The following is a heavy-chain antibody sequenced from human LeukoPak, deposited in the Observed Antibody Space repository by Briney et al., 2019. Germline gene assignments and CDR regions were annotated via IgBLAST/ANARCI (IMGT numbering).Heavy chain of an antibody. D-gene: IGHD3-3*01. Sequence: GGSLRLSCAASAFTFSSYWMHWVRQAPGKGMIWVSRIYSDGSSTSYADSVKGRLTISRDNAKNTLYLQMNSLRAEDTAVYYCATGSSAYYDFWSGSYYFDYWGQGTLVTVSS. CDR2: IYSDGSST. CDR1: AFTFSSYW. CDR3: ATGSSAYYDFWSGSYYFDY. V-gene: IGHV3-74*01. J-gene: IGHJ4*02.